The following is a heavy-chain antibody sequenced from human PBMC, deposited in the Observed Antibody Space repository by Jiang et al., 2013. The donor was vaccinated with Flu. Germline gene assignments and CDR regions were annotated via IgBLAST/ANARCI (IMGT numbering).Heavy chain of an antibody. CDR2: IVPILGIV. D-gene: IGHD1-7*01. V-gene: IGHV1-69*04. J-gene: IGHJ4*02. CDR1: GVTFSSYA. CDR3: ARDTGGRTTATQSDY. Sequence: SSVKVSCKTSGVTFSSYAINWVRQAPGQGLEWMGRIVPILGIVTYGQKFQGRVTIIADTSTNTVYMEANSLRSDDTAVYYCARDTGGRTTATQSDYWGQGTLVTVSS.